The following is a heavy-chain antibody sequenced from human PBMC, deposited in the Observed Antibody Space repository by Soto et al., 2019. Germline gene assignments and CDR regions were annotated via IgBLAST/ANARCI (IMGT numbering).Heavy chain of an antibody. Sequence: GESLKISCAASGFTFSSYAMSWVRQAPGKGLEWVSAISGSGGSTYYADSVKGRFTISRDNSKNTLYLQMNSLRAEDTAVYYCAKDRYYDFWSGFHYFDYWGQGTLVTVSS. CDR1: GFTFSSYA. D-gene: IGHD3-3*01. J-gene: IGHJ4*02. V-gene: IGHV3-23*01. CDR2: ISGSGGST. CDR3: AKDRYYDFWSGFHYFDY.